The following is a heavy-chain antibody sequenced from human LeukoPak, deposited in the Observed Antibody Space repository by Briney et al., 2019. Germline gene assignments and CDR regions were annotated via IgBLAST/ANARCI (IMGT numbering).Heavy chain of an antibody. V-gene: IGHV3-30*02. CDR1: GFTFSSYG. CDR3: ANGPHYQILTGFYKVRSHLDY. J-gene: IGHJ4*02. Sequence: GGSLRLSCAASGFTFSSYGMHWVRQAPGKGLEWVAFIRFDGSNKYYADPVKGRFTISRDNSKNTLYLQMNSLRAEDTAIYYCANGPHYQILTGFYKVRSHLDYWGQGTLVTVSS. D-gene: IGHD3-9*01. CDR2: IRFDGSNK.